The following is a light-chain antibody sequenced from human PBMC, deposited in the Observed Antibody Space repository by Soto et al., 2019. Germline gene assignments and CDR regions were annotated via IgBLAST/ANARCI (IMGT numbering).Light chain of an antibody. CDR2: GAS. CDR3: QQFGSSPGFT. J-gene: IGKJ3*01. Sequence: EIVLTQSPGTLSLSPGERATLSCRASQSINNRYLAWYQQKPGQAPRLLIYGASSRAPGITDRFIGSGSGTDFTLTSSRLEPADFAVYYCQQFGSSPGFTFGPGTKVDIK. V-gene: IGKV3-20*01. CDR1: QSINNRY.